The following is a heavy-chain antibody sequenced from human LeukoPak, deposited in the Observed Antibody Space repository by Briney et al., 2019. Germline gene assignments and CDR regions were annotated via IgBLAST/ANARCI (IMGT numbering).Heavy chain of an antibody. CDR2: IYYSGST. Sequence: SETLSLTCTVPGGSISSYYWSWLRQHPGKGLEWVGYIYYSGSTNYNPSLESRVTISLDTSKNQFSLKLSSVTAADTAVYYCARSFAGGSGYSYFDYWGQGILVTVCS. CDR1: GGSISSYY. J-gene: IGHJ4*02. V-gene: IGHV4-59*08. D-gene: IGHD3-3*01. CDR3: ARSFAGGSGYSYFDY.